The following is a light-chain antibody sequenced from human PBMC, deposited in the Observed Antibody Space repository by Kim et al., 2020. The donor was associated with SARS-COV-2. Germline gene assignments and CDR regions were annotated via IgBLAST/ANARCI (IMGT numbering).Light chain of an antibody. CDR3: QSADSSGTYLYV. Sequence: PGQTARINCSGDALPKQYAYWYQQKPGQAPVLVIYKDSERPSGIPERFSGSSSGTTVTLTISGVQAEDEADYYCQSADSSGTYLYVFGTGTKVTVL. CDR2: KDS. CDR1: ALPKQY. J-gene: IGLJ1*01. V-gene: IGLV3-25*03.